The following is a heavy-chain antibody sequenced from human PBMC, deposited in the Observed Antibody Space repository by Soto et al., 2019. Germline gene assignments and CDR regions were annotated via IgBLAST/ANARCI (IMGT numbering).Heavy chain of an antibody. V-gene: IGHV1-46*01. D-gene: IGHD2-21*02. CDR1: GDTFTDYY. J-gene: IGHJ4*02. Sequence: QVQLVQSGAEVKKPGASVKVSCKASGDTFTDYYIHWVRQAPGQGLEWMGTVNPSGGHTTYAQHFLGRVPMTRDTSTSTLCMELTSLTSEDTAVYYCARGGHVVVVTAALDYWGQGTLVTVSS. CDR2: VNPSGGHT. CDR3: ARGGHVVVVTAALDY.